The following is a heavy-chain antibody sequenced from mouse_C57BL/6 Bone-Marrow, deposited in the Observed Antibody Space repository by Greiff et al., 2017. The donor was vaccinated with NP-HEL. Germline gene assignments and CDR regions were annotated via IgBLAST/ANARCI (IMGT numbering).Heavy chain of an antibody. D-gene: IGHD4-1*02. CDR2: INPGSGGT. CDR3: ARKTNGDADYFDG. CDR1: GYAFTNYL. Sequence: VQLQQSGAELVRPGTSVKVSCKASGYAFTNYLIEWVKQRPGQGLEWIGVINPGSGGTNYNEKFKGKATLTADKSSSTAYMQLSSLTSEDSAVYFCARKTNGDADYFDGRGKGTTLTVAS. J-gene: IGHJ2*01. V-gene: IGHV1-54*01.